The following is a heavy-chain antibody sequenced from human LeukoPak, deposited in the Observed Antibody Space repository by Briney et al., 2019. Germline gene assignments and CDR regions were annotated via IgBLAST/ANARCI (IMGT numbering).Heavy chain of an antibody. J-gene: IGHJ4*02. Sequence: SETLSLTCTVSGGSISSGDYYWSWIRQTPGKGLGWIGYIYYGGSTYYNPSLKSRVTISVDTSKNQFSLKLSSVTAADTAVYYCATSRYYDSSGYGLWGSYYFDYWGQGTLVTVSS. CDR2: IYYGGST. CDR3: ATSRYYDSSGYGLWGSYYFDY. D-gene: IGHD3-22*01. CDR1: GGSISSGDYY. V-gene: IGHV4-30-4*08.